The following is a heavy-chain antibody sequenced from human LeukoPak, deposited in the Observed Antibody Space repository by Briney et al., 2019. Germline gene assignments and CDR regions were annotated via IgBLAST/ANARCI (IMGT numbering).Heavy chain of an antibody. CDR3: ARDRGGSYYEY. D-gene: IGHD1-26*01. CDR2: TRNNANSYTT. J-gene: IGHJ4*02. Sequence: AGTLRLYCAASGFTFSYQHMDWVAQAPGKGREWVGSTRNNANSYTTEYAASVKGRFTISKNDSKRSLYLQMNSLKTEDTAVYYCARDRGGSYYEYWGKGTLVTVS. V-gene: IGHV3-72*01. CDR1: GFTFSYQH.